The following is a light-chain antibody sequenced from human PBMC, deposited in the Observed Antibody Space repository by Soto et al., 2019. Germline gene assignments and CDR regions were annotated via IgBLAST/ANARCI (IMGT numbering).Light chain of an antibody. J-gene: IGLJ2*01. CDR3: CSYAGRDIL. CDR1: NSEVGSYKF. Sequence: QSALTQPASVSESPGQSITISCTGTNSEVGSYKFVSWFQQHPGKAPRLIIFEVNKRPPGVSNRFSGSKSGDTASLTISGLQAEDEAVYSCCSYAGRDILFGGGTKLTVL. V-gene: IGLV2-23*02. CDR2: EVN.